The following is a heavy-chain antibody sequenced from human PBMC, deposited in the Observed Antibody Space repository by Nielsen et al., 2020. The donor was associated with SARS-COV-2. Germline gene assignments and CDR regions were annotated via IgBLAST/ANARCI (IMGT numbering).Heavy chain of an antibody. D-gene: IGHD3-10*01. CDR1: GGSISSGGYY. Sequence: SETLSLTFTVSGGSISSGGYYWSWIRQHPGKGLEWIGYIYYSGSTYYNPSLKSRLSVSVDTSKNQFSLRLSSVTAADTAMYYCARYYVSGIYGMDVWGPGNMVTVSS. CDR3: ARYYVSGIYGMDV. J-gene: IGHJ6*02. V-gene: IGHV4-30-4*08. CDR2: IYYSGST.